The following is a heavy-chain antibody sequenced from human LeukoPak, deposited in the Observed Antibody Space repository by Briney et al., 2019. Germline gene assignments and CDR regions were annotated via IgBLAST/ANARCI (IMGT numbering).Heavy chain of an antibody. CDR3: ARDMVIMITFGFDY. V-gene: IGHV3-23*01. D-gene: IGHD3-16*01. Sequence: GGSLRLSCAASGFTFSSYAMSWVRQAPGKGLEWVSAISGSGGSTYYADSVKGRFTISRDNSKNTLYLQMNSLRAEDTAVYYCARDMVIMITFGFDYWGQGTLVTVSS. J-gene: IGHJ4*02. CDR2: ISGSGGST. CDR1: GFTFSSYA.